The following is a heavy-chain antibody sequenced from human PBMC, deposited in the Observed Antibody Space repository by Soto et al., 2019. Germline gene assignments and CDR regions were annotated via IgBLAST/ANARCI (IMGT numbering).Heavy chain of an antibody. CDR3: ARYLGYCSGGSCYSYFDY. J-gene: IGHJ4*02. D-gene: IGHD2-15*01. Sequence: SETLSLTCTVSGGSISSYYWSWIRQPPGKGLEGIGYIYYSGSTNYNPSLKSRVTISVDTSKNQFSLKLSSVTAADTAVYYCARYLGYCSGGSCYSYFDYWGQGTLVTVSS. V-gene: IGHV4-59*01. CDR2: IYYSGST. CDR1: GGSISSYY.